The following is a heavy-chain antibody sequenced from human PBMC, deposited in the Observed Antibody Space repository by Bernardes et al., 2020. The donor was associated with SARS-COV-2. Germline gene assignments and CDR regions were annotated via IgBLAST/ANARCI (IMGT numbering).Heavy chain of an antibody. Sequence: GGSLRLSCAASGFTFSSYAMSWVRQAPGKGLEWVSAISGSGGSTYYADSVKGRFTISRDNSKNTLYLQMNSLRVDDTAVYYCARAGQFYFEYWGQGTLVTVSS. CDR3: ARAGQFYFEY. J-gene: IGHJ4*02. V-gene: IGHV3-23*01. CDR2: ISGSGGST. CDR1: GFTFSSYA.